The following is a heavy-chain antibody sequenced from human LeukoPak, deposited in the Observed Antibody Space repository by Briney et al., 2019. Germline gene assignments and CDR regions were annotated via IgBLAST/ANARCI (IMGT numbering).Heavy chain of an antibody. CDR2: IYSSGST. Sequence: PSETPSLTCTVSGYSISSGYYWGWIRQPPGKTLEWIGSIYSSGSTYYNLSLKSRVIILIDTAKNHVSLNLSSVTAADTAVYYCARSDGYGLVGIWGQGTMVTVSS. D-gene: IGHD3-10*01. V-gene: IGHV4-38-2*02. CDR1: GYSISSGYY. J-gene: IGHJ3*02. CDR3: ARSDGYGLVGI.